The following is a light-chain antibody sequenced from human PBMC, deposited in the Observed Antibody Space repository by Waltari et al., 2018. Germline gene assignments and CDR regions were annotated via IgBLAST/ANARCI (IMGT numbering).Light chain of an antibody. CDR3: SSYTDTNTLHVV. V-gene: IGLV2-14*03. J-gene: IGLJ2*01. CDR2: GVT. CDR1: HSDIVAFNY. Sequence: SALTQPASVSGSPGQSIPLSCTVPHSDIVAFNYISWYQQHPGEGPKLIIYGVTKRPSGVSNRFSGSKSGNTASLTISGLQADDEAEYFCSSYTDTNTLHVVFGGGTKLSVL.